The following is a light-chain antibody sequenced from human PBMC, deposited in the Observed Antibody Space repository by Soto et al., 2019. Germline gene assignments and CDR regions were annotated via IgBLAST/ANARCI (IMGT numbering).Light chain of an antibody. CDR1: QSVSSY. CDR3: QQRRSWPPT. Sequence: EIVLTQSPATLSLSPGERATLYCGASQSVSSYLAWYQHKPGQAPRLLIYDASNRATGIPARFSGSGSGTDFTLTISSLEPEDFAVYYCQQRRSWPPTFGQGTKWIS. J-gene: IGKJ1*01. CDR2: DAS. V-gene: IGKV3-11*01.